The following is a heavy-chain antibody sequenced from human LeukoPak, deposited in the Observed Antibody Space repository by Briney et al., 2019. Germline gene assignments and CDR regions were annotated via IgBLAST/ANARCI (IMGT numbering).Heavy chain of an antibody. D-gene: IGHD3-22*01. CDR3: ARGRRNSGYAFDI. J-gene: IGHJ3*02. CDR2: ISSSSSTI. Sequence: GGSLRLSCAASGFTFSTYSMNWVRQAPGRGLEWVSYISSSSSTIYYADSVKGRFTISRDNAKNSLYLQMNSLRDEDTAVYYCARGRRNSGYAFDIWGQGTMVTVSS. V-gene: IGHV3-48*02. CDR1: GFTFSTYS.